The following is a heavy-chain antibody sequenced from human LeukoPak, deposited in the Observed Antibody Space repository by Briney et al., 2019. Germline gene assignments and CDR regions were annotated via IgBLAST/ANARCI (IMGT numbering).Heavy chain of an antibody. V-gene: IGHV3-30*04. Sequence: PGGSLRLSCAASGFTFSSYAMHWVRQAPGKGLEWVAVISYDGSNKYYADSVKGRFTISRDNSKNTLYLQMNSLRAEDTAVYYCARSPSDYFDYWGQGTLVTVSS. CDR1: GFTFSSYA. CDR3: ARSPSDYFDY. CDR2: ISYDGSNK. J-gene: IGHJ4*02.